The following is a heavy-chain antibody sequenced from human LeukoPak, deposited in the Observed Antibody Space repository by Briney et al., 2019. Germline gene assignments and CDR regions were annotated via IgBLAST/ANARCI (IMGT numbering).Heavy chain of an antibody. Sequence: GRSLRLSCAASGFTFDDYAMHWVRQAPRKGLEWVSGISWNSGSIGYADSVNGRFTISRDNAKNSLYLQMNSLRAEDTALYYCAKAGSEVVPDYFDYWGQGTLVTVSS. D-gene: IGHD2-2*01. CDR2: ISWNSGSI. CDR3: AKAGSEVVPDYFDY. J-gene: IGHJ4*02. V-gene: IGHV3-9*01. CDR1: GFTFDDYA.